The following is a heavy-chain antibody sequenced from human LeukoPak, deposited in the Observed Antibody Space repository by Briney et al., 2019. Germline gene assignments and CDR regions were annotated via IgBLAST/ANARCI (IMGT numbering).Heavy chain of an antibody. D-gene: IGHD2-2*01. CDR1: GGVFTKYV. Sequence: ASVKVSCKASGGVFTKYVFHWVRQAPGQGPEWMGEISPLLGTGNYAQKFQGRVTITADTSTSTAYMELNSLKSEDTAVYYCAIRGPSRSLFGFDIWGQGTMVTVSS. CDR3: AIRGPSRSLFGFDI. J-gene: IGHJ3*02. V-gene: IGHV1-69*06. CDR2: ISPLLGTG.